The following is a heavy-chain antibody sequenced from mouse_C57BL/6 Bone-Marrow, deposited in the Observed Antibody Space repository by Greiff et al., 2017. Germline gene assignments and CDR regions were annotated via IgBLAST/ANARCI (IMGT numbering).Heavy chain of an antibody. Sequence: EVQLQQSVAELVRPGASVKLSCTASGFNIKNTYMHWVKQRPEQGMEWIGRIDPANGNTKYAPKFPGKDTITADTSSNTAYLQLSILTSEDTAIYYCASYYDYDLGDYWGQGTSVTVSS. CDR2: IDPANGNT. V-gene: IGHV14-3*01. J-gene: IGHJ4*01. CDR3: ASYYDYDLGDY. D-gene: IGHD2-4*01. CDR1: GFNIKNTY.